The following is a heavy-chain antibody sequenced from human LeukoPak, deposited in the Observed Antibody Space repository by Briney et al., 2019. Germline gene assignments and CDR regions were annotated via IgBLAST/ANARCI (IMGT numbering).Heavy chain of an antibody. CDR2: IIPILGIA. D-gene: IGHD5-18*01. Sequence: SVKVSCKASGGTFSSYAISWVRQAPGQGPEWMGRIIPILGIANYAQKFQGRVTITADKSTSTAYMELSSLRSEDTAVYYCARDHNGNTAFDYWGQGTLVTVSS. CDR1: GGTFSSYA. V-gene: IGHV1-69*04. CDR3: ARDHNGNTAFDY. J-gene: IGHJ4*02.